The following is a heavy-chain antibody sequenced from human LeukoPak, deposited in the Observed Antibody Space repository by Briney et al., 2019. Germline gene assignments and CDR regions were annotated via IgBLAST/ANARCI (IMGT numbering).Heavy chain of an antibody. CDR3: ARDISSSRGDFDY. CDR2: INWNGGST. CDR1: GFTFDDYG. V-gene: IGHV3-20*04. Sequence: PGGSLRLSCAASGFTFDDYGMSWVRQAPGKGLVWGSGINWNGGSTGYADSVKGRFTISRGNAKNSLYLQMNSLRAEDTALYYCARDISSSRGDFDYWGQGALVTVSS. J-gene: IGHJ4*02. D-gene: IGHD6-6*01.